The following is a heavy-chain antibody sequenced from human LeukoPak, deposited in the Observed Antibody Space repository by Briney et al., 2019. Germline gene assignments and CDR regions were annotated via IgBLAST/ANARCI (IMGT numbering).Heavy chain of an antibody. CDR2: FTSSGAI. CDR1: GFTFSSHT. V-gene: IGHV3-48*01. Sequence: GGSLRLSCVASGFTFSSHTMNWVRQAPGKGLEWVSFFTSSGAIDYADSVKGRFTISRDNSKNTLDLQMDSLRAEDTAVYYCVRLDGATAFNLWGQGTLVTVSS. CDR3: VRLDGATAFNL. J-gene: IGHJ4*02. D-gene: IGHD4/OR15-4a*01.